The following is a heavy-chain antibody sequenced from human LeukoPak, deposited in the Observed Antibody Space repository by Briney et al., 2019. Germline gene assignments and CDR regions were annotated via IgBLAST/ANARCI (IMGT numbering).Heavy chain of an antibody. CDR2: IYDGGAT. V-gene: IGHV4-59*02. Sequence: SETLSLTCTVSGDSVTSYYWSWIRQPPGQGLEWIGYIYDGGATNYNPSLKSRVTISVDTSKNQFSLKLRSVTAADTAVYYCARGRGLWGQGTTVTVSS. J-gene: IGHJ6*02. CDR3: ARGRGL. CDR1: GDSVTSYY.